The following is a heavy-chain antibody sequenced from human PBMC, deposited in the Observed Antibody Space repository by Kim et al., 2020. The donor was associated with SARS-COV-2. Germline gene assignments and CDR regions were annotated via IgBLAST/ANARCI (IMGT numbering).Heavy chain of an antibody. V-gene: IGHV5-51*01. CDR3: ARLGGYNWNDYGMDV. J-gene: IGHJ6*02. D-gene: IGHD1-1*01. Sequence: PSFQGQVTISADKSISTAYLQWRSLKASDTAMYYCARLGGYNWNDYGMDVWGQGTTVTVSS.